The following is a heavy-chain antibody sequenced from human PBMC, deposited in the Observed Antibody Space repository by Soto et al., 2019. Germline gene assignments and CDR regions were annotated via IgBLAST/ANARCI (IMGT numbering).Heavy chain of an antibody. CDR1: GFTFDDYA. D-gene: IGHD6-6*01. V-gene: IGHV3-9*01. CDR2: ISWNSGSI. Sequence: EVQLVESGGGLVQPGRSLRLSCAASGFTFDDYAMHWVRQAPGKGLEWVSGISWNSGSIGYADSVKGRFTISRDNAKNSLYLQMNSLRAEDTALYYCAKDVRDYSSSSLPYYYYGMDVWGQGTTVTVSS. J-gene: IGHJ6*02. CDR3: AKDVRDYSSSSLPYYYYGMDV.